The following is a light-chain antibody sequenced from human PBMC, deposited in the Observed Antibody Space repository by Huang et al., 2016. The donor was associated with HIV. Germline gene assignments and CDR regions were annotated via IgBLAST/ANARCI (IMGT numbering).Light chain of an antibody. CDR1: QRLSKY. Sequence: EIVLTQSPATLSLSPGERAPLSCRASQRLSKYLAWYQQRPGQAPRLLIYDASNRATGSPARFSGSGSGTDFTLTISSLEPEDFAVYYCQQRSSWPPFTFGPGTKVDI. CDR3: QQRSSWPPFT. J-gene: IGKJ3*01. V-gene: IGKV3-11*01. CDR2: DAS.